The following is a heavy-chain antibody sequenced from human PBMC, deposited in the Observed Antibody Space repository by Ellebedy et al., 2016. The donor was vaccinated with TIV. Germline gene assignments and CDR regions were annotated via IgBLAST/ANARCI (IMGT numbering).Heavy chain of an antibody. CDR1: GGTFSSYA. J-gene: IGHJ4*02. Sequence: AASVKVSCKASGGTFSSYAISWVRQAPGQGLEWMGGIIPIFGTANYAQKFQGRVTITADESTSTAYMELSSLKTEDTAVYYCTTVVVRGVKYYFDYWGQGTLVTVSS. D-gene: IGHD3-10*01. CDR2: IIPIFGTA. CDR3: TTVVVRGVKYYFDY. V-gene: IGHV1-69*13.